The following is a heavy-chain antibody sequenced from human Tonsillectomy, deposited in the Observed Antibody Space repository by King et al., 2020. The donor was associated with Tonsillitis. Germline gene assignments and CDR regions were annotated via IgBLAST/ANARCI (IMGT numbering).Heavy chain of an antibody. CDR1: GFTFSSYW. V-gene: IGHV3-74*01. Sequence: VQLVESGGGLVQPGGSLRLSCAASGFTFSSYWMHWVRQAPGKGLVWVSRINSDGSSTNYGDSVKGRFTFSRDNAKNTLYLQMNILRAEDTAVYYCARGGPSGAFDIWGQGTMVTVSS. CDR3: ARGGPSGAFDI. J-gene: IGHJ3*02. CDR2: INSDGSST.